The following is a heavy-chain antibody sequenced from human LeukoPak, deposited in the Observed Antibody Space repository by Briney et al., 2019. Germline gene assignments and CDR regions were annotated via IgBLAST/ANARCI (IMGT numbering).Heavy chain of an antibody. Sequence: ASVKVSCKASGYSFTSYDISWVRQAPGQGLEWMGWVSAYNGNTDYAQKFQGRVTMTTDTSTTTAYMELRSLKSDDTAVYYCARGPFSGSYGDYWGQGTLVTVSS. CDR3: ARGPFSGSYGDY. V-gene: IGHV1-18*01. J-gene: IGHJ4*02. CDR2: VSAYNGNT. CDR1: GYSFTSYD. D-gene: IGHD1-26*01.